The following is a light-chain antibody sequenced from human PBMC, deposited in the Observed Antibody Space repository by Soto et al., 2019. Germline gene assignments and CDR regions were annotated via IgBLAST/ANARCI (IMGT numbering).Light chain of an antibody. CDR3: GTWDNSLSAVV. Sequence: QSVLTQPPSVSAAPGQKVTISCSGSSSNIGNNYVSWYQQLPGTAPKLLIYENNKRPSGIPDRFSGSKSDTSATLGITGLQTGDEADYYCGTWDNSLSAVVFGGGTKVTVL. V-gene: IGLV1-51*02. J-gene: IGLJ2*01. CDR1: SSNIGNNY. CDR2: ENN.